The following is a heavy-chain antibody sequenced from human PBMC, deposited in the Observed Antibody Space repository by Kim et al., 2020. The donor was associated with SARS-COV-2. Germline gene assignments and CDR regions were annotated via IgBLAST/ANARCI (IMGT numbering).Heavy chain of an antibody. CDR3: ARGPGYSSSWYGARNWFDP. D-gene: IGHD6-13*01. J-gene: IGHJ5*02. V-gene: IGHV4-34*01. CDR2: INHSGST. CDR1: GGSFSSYY. Sequence: SETLSLTCAVYGGSFSSYYWSWIRQPPGKGLEWIGEINHSGSTNYNPSLKSRVTISVDTSKNQFSPKLSSVTAADTAVYYCARGPGYSSSWYGARNWFDPWGRGTLLTVSS.